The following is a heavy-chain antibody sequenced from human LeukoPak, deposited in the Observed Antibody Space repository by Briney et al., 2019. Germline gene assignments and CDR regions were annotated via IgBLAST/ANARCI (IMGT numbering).Heavy chain of an antibody. CDR2: INHSGST. CDR1: GGSFSGYY. D-gene: IGHD2-15*01. Sequence: SETLSLTCAVYGGSFSGYYWSWIRQPPGKGLEWIGEINHSGSTNYNPSLTSRVTISIDTSKNQFSLKLSSVTAADTALYYCARLCSGGYGYSGVWGQGTLVTVSS. CDR3: ARLCSGGYGYSGV. V-gene: IGHV4-34*01. J-gene: IGHJ4*02.